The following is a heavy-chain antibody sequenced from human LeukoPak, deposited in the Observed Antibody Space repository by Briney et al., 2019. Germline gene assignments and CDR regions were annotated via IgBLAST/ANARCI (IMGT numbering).Heavy chain of an antibody. Sequence: SETLSLTCAVYGGSFSGYYWSWIRQPPGKGLEWIGEINHSGSTNYNPSLKSRVTISVDTSKNQFSLKLSSVTAADTAVYYCARGRTRIAVAGNSAFDYWGQGTLVTVSS. D-gene: IGHD6-19*01. V-gene: IGHV4-34*01. CDR3: ARGRTRIAVAGNSAFDY. CDR2: INHSGST. J-gene: IGHJ4*02. CDR1: GGSFSGYY.